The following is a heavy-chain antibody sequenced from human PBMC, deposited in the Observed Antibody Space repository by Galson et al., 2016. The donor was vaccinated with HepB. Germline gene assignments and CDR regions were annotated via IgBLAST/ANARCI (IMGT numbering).Heavy chain of an antibody. J-gene: IGHJ4*02. V-gene: IGHV4-61*01. CDR2: IYHSGRT. CDR3: ARAYLGLADWWIDY. CDR1: GDSVSSGSYY. Sequence: SETLSLTCTVSGDSVSSGSYYWSWIRQPPGKGLEWIGYIYHSGRTHHNPSPKSRVTITVATSKNQFSLKLHSVTVADTAVYFCARAYLGLADWWIDYWGQGTLVTVSS. D-gene: IGHD2-8*02.